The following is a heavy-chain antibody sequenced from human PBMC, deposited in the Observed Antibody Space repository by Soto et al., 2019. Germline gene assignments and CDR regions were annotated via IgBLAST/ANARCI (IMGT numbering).Heavy chain of an antibody. CDR3: AKYRWGATTVTSIN. D-gene: IGHD4-4*01. J-gene: IGHJ1*01. Sequence: GGSLRLSCVGSGFTFSSYPVNWVRQAPGKGLEWVSAISGTSDMTYYANSVTGRFTISRDNSKNTLYLQVSSLRVEDTAIYYCAKYRWGATTVTSINWGRGTLVTV. CDR1: GFTFSSYP. V-gene: IGHV3-23*01. CDR2: ISGTSDMT.